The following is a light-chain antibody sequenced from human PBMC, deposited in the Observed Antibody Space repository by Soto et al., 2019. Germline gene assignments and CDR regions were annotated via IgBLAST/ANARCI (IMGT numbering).Light chain of an antibody. CDR2: DDS. CDR1: NIGSKS. J-gene: IGLJ3*02. CDR3: QVWDSSSDHPDWV. V-gene: IGLV3-21*02. Sequence: SYELTQPPSVSVAPGQTARITCGGNNIGSKSVHWYQQKPVQAPVLEVYDDSDRPSGIAERFSVSNSGNTATVTISRVEAGDEADYYCQVWDSSSDHPDWVFGGGTKLTVL.